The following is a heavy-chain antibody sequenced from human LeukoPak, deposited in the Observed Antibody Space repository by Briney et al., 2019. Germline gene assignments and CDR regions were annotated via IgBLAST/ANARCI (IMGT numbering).Heavy chain of an antibody. CDR3: GDIAARTNFDY. CDR2: ISGSGGGT. V-gene: IGHV3-23*01. J-gene: IGHJ4*02. CDR1: GFTFSSYA. Sequence: GGSLRPSCAASGFTFSSYAMSWVRQAPGKGLEWVSAISGSGGGTYYADSVKGRFTISRDNSKNTLYLQMNSLRAEDTAVYYCGDIAARTNFDYWGQGTLVTVSS. D-gene: IGHD6-6*01.